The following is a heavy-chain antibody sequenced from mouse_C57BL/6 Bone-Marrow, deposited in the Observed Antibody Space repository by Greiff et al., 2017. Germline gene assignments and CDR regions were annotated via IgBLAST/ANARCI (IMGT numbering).Heavy chain of an antibody. CDR2: IDPENGDT. CDR1: GFNIKDDY. D-gene: IGHD2-1*01. J-gene: IGHJ4*01. Sequence: VQLQQSGAELVRPGASVKLSCTASGFNIKDDYMHWVKQRPEQGLEWIGWIDPENGDTEYAAKFQGKATITADTSSNTAYLQLNSLTSEDTAVYDCTTTYGNYDAMDYWGQGTSVTVSS. CDR3: TTTYGNYDAMDY. V-gene: IGHV14-4*01.